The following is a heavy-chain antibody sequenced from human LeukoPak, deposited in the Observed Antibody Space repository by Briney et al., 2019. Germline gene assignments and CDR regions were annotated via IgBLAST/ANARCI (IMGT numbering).Heavy chain of an antibody. J-gene: IGHJ5*02. CDR3: ARLDYYGSGSSLGGDP. Sequence: SETLSLTCAVYGGSFSGYYWSWIRQPPGKGLEWIGEINHSGSTNYNPSLKSRVTISVDTSKNQFSLKLSSVTAADTAVYYCARLDYYGSGSSLGGDPWGQGTLVTVSS. V-gene: IGHV4-34*01. CDR1: GGSFSGYY. CDR2: INHSGST. D-gene: IGHD3-10*01.